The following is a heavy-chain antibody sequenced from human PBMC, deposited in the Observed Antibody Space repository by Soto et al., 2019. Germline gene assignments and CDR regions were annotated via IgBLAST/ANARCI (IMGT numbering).Heavy chain of an antibody. CDR3: ARFSGGSGSYYGVWFDP. Sequence: SETLSLTCTVSGGSISSGGYYWSWIRQHPGKGLEWIGYIYYSGSTYYNPSLKSRVTISVDTSKNQFSLKLSSVTAADTAVYYCARFSGGSGSYYGVWFDPWGQGTLVTVSS. CDR1: GGSISSGGYY. CDR2: IYYSGST. D-gene: IGHD3-10*01. V-gene: IGHV4-31*03. J-gene: IGHJ5*02.